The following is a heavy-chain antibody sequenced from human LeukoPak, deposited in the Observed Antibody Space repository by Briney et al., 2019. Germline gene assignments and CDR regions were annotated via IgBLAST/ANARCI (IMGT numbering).Heavy chain of an antibody. D-gene: IGHD2-2*01. V-gene: IGHV4-61*02. Sequence: SQTLSLTCTVPGGSISSGSYYWSWIRQPAGKGMEWSGRIYTSGSTNYNPSLRSRVTISVDTSKNQFSLKLSSVTAADTAVYYSARGPSLSWYCSSTSCPDCFDPWGKGTLVTVSS. CDR1: GGSISSGSYY. J-gene: IGHJ5*02. CDR2: IYTSGST. CDR3: ARGPSLSWYCSSTSCPDCFDP.